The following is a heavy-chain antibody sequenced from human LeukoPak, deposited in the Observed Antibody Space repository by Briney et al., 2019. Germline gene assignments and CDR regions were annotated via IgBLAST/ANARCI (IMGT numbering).Heavy chain of an antibody. V-gene: IGHV1-46*01. D-gene: IGHD3-22*01. CDR3: AREARDYDSSGYYTI. J-gene: IGHJ4*02. CDR1: GYTFTSYY. Sequence: GASVKVSCKASGYTFTSYYMHWVRQAPGQGLEWMGIINPSGGSTSYAQKFQGRVTMTRDMSTSTVYMELSSLRSEDTAVYYCAREARDYDSSGYYTIWGQGTLVTVSS. CDR2: INPSGGST.